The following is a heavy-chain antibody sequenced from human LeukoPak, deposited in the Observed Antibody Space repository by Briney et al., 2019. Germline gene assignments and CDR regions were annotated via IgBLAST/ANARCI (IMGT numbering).Heavy chain of an antibody. CDR1: GGSFSGYY. Sequence: SETLSLTCAVYGGSFSGYYWSWIRQPPGKGLEWIGEINHSGSTNYNPSLKSRVTISVDTSKNQFSLKLSSVTAADTAVYYCGREVTDTRGFDYWGQGTLVTVSS. D-gene: IGHD2-21*02. CDR2: INHSGST. CDR3: GREVTDTRGFDY. J-gene: IGHJ4*02. V-gene: IGHV4-34*01.